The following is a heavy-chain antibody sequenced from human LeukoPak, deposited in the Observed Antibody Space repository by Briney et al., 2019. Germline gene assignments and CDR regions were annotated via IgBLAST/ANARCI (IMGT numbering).Heavy chain of an antibody. CDR1: GYPFTGYY. CDR2: INPRNGDT. D-gene: IGHD3-10*01. Sequence: ASVKVSCKASGYPFTGYYVHWVRQAPGHGLEWMGWINPRNGDTHSAQKFQGRVSMTGGTSITTAYMELSSLTSDDTAVYYCATGAQYGLWGVPYFYYMHVWGTGTTVTVSS. V-gene: IGHV1-2*02. CDR3: ATGAQYGLWGVPYFYYMHV. J-gene: IGHJ6*03.